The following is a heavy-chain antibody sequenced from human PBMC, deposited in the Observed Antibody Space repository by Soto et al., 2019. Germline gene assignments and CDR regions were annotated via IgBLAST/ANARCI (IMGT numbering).Heavy chain of an antibody. Sequence: NPSETLSLTCTVSGGSISSYYWSWIRQPPGKGLEWSGYISYSGITNYNPSIKSRVTISVDTSKNQFSLKLSSVTAAETAVYYCARVRYCSGRSCYDAFDIWGPETMLTVS. V-gene: IGHV4-59*01. CDR1: GGSISSYY. CDR2: ISYSGIT. J-gene: IGHJ3*02. D-gene: IGHD2-15*01. CDR3: ARVRYCSGRSCYDAFDI.